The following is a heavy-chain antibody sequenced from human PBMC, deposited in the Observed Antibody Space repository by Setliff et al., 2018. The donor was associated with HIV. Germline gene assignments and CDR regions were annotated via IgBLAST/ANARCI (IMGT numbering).Heavy chain of an antibody. CDR1: GASIRSDRMY. Sequence: PSETLSLTCSVSGASIRSDRMYWSWIRRPPGQRLEWTGFISFAGHINYNPSLSSRVTVSRDTSRNQFSMTLTSVTAADTAVYYCVRHHDSDFSGDPDWFDPWGQGILVTVSS. CDR2: ISFAGHI. J-gene: IGHJ5*02. D-gene: IGHD2-15*01. CDR3: VRHHDSDFSGDPDWFDP. V-gene: IGHV4-61*01.